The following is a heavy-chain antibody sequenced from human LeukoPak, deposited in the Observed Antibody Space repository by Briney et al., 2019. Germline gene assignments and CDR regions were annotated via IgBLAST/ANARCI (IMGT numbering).Heavy chain of an antibody. CDR3: AKDLGSVVAPPSLDY. Sequence: GGSLRLSCAASGFTFSSYAMSWVRQAPGKGLEWVSAASGSGGSTYYADSVKGRFTISRDNSKNTLYLQMNSLRAEDTAVYYCAKDLGSVVAPPSLDYWGQGTLVTVSS. V-gene: IGHV3-23*01. CDR1: GFTFSSYA. D-gene: IGHD2-15*01. CDR2: ASGSGGST. J-gene: IGHJ4*02.